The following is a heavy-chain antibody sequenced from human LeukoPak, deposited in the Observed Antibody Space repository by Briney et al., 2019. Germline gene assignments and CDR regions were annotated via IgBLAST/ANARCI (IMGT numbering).Heavy chain of an antibody. J-gene: IGHJ4*02. CDR2: ITNTGSTI. D-gene: IGHD3-22*01. Sequence: YPGGSLRLSCAASGFSFSDYYMSWIRQAPGKGLEWVSYITNTGSTIHYADSVKGRFTISRDNSKNTLYLQMNSLRAEDTAVYYCASDSSGYWSSYYFDYWGQGTLVTVSS. CDR3: ASDSSGYWSSYYFDY. V-gene: IGHV3-11*01. CDR1: GFSFSDYY.